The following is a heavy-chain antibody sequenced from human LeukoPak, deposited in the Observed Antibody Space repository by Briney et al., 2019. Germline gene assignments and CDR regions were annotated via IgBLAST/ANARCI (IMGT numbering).Heavy chain of an antibody. J-gene: IGHJ6*03. CDR1: GFTFSSYG. CDR3: ARARAEYNWNYLTRSSYYMDV. Sequence: GGSLRLSCAASGFTFSSYGMHWVRQAPGKGLEWVAFIRYDGSNKYYADSVKGRFTISRDNSKNTLYLQMNSLRAEDTAVYYCARARAEYNWNYLTRSSYYMDVWGKGTTVTVSS. V-gene: IGHV3-30*02. CDR2: IRYDGSNK. D-gene: IGHD1-7*01.